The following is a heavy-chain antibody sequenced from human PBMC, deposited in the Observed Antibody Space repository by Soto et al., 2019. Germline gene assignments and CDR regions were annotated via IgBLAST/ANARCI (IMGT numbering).Heavy chain of an antibody. J-gene: IGHJ5*02. CDR1: GGSFIGYY. D-gene: IGHD3-3*01. CDR3: APLGLYYFWSGFRKGNWFDP. CDR2: INHSGST. V-gene: IGHV4-34*01. Sequence: SETLSLTCAVYGGSFIGYYGTWIRQPPGKGLEWIGEINHSGSTNYNPSLKSRVTISADTSKNQFSLRLSSVTAADTAVYYCAPLGLYYFWSGFRKGNWFDPWGQGTLVTVSS.